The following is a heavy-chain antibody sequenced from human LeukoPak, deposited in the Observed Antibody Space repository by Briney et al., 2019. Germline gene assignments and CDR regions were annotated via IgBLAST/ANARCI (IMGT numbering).Heavy chain of an antibody. CDR2: ISSNEGST. Sequence: GGSLRLSCAASGFTFSSYAMHWVRQAPGKGLEYVSAISSNEGSTYYANSVKGRFTISRDNSKNTLYLQMGSLRAEDMAVYYCARGGYSYGFLVYWGQGTLVTVSS. CDR3: ARGGYSYGFLVY. D-gene: IGHD5-18*01. V-gene: IGHV3-64*01. CDR1: GFTFSSYA. J-gene: IGHJ4*02.